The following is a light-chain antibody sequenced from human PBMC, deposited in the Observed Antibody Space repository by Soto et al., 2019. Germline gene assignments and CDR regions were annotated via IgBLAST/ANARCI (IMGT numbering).Light chain of an antibody. Sequence: QSALTQPRSVSGSPGQAVTISCTGTSSDVGGSNYVSWYQQHPGKAPKLVIYDVTRRPSGVPDRFSGSKSGNTASLTISGLQAEDEADYYCCSYAGSSLWVFGGGTKLIVL. CDR3: CSYAGSSLWV. CDR2: DVT. V-gene: IGLV2-11*01. CDR1: SSDVGGSNY. J-gene: IGLJ3*02.